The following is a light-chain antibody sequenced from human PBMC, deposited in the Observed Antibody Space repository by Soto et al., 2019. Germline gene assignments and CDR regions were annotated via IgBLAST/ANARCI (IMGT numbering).Light chain of an antibody. CDR2: AAS. V-gene: IGKV1-39*01. Sequence: DIQMPQSPSSLSASVGDRVTITCRASQSISSYLNWYQQKPGKAPKLLIYAASSLQSGVPSRFSGSGSGTDFTLTISSLQPEDFATYDCQQSDSTPRTFGQGTKVEIK. J-gene: IGKJ1*01. CDR1: QSISSY. CDR3: QQSDSTPRT.